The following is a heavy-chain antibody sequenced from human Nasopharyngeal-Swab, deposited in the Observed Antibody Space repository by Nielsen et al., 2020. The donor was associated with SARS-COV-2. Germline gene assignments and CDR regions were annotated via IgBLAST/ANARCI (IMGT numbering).Heavy chain of an antibody. CDR1: GDSINSGGPS. Sequence: SETLSLTCTVSGDSINSGGPSWSWIRQPPGKGLQWIGHIFHTGSTYFNPSLKSRVTISLDRSKNQFSLKLTSVTAADTAVYYCARGGTSGEYYFFYMDVWGKGTTVTVSS. J-gene: IGHJ6*03. D-gene: IGHD3-10*01. V-gene: IGHV4-30-2*01. CDR2: IFHTGST. CDR3: ARGGTSGEYYFFYMDV.